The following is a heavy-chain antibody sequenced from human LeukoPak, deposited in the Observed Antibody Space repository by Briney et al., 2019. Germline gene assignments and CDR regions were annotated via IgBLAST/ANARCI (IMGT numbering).Heavy chain of an antibody. CDR1: DFTFSNYW. D-gene: IGHD2-21*01. CDR3: AGGVKDY. V-gene: IGHV3-7*01. Sequence: GGSLRLSCAASDFTFSNYWMSWVRQAPGKGLEWVGNLKQDGSEIYYLDSVKGRFTISRDNAKNSLYLQMNSLRAEDTAVYYCAGGVKDYWGQGTLVTVSS. J-gene: IGHJ4*02. CDR2: LKQDGSEI.